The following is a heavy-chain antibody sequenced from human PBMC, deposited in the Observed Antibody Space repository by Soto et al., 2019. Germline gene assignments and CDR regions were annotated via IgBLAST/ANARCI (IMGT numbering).Heavy chain of an antibody. D-gene: IGHD2-2*01. CDR1: GFIFSTDA. V-gene: IGHV3-23*01. J-gene: IGHJ4*02. Sequence: EVQLLESGGRLVQSGGSLRLSCAASGFIFSTDALNWVRQAPGKGLEWVSGISGSGDNTYYADSVKGRFTISRDNSKNTLYLQMNYVRVEDTAVYYCAKSPRRGYEPPWDYWGQGTLVTVSS. CDR3: AKSPRRGYEPPWDY. CDR2: ISGSGDNT.